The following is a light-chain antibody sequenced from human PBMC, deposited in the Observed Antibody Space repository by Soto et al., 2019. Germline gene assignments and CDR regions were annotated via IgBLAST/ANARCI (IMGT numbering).Light chain of an antibody. J-gene: IGKJ1*01. V-gene: IGKV1-5*01. CDR3: HQYSSYKWT. CDR1: QSISTW. CDR2: DAS. Sequence: DIQMTQSPSTLSASVGDRVTITCRACQSISTWLAWFQQKPGKAPKLLMYDASTLESGVPSRFSGSGSGTEFTLTISSLQPDDFATYHCHQYSSYKWTFGQGTKVEIK.